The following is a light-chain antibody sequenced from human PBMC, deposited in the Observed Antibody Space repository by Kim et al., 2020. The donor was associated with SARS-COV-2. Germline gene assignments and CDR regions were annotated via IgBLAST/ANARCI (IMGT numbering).Light chain of an antibody. V-gene: IGKV1-9*01. CDR3: KDLNTHPRVT. CDR1: QGIGSY. CDR2: AAS. J-gene: IGKJ5*01. Sequence: SVADRVTISCRASQGIGSYLAWYQQKPGKAPKLLIYAASTLQSGVPSRFSGSGSGTEFTLPISSLQPEDFATYFCKDLNTHPRVTFGQGSRREIK.